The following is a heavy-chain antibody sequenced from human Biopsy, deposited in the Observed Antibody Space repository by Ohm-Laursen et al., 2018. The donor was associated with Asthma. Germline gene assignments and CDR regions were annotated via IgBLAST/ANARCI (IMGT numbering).Heavy chain of an antibody. D-gene: IGHD3-9*01. CDR1: GDIFSSFG. V-gene: IGHV1-69*01. CDR3: ARTYYDFLTGQVNDAFAI. Sequence: GSSVKVSCKASGDIFSSFGIKWVRLAPGQRLEWMGGIIPIYGTTHTAQKFQGRVTITADESTSTAYMELSSLRSEDTAVYYCARTYYDFLTGQVNDAFAIWGQGTMVTVSS. CDR2: IIPIYGTT. J-gene: IGHJ3*02.